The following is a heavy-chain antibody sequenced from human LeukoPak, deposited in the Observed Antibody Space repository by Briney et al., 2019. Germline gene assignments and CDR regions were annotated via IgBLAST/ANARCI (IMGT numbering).Heavy chain of an antibody. D-gene: IGHD3-10*01. CDR3: ARDSGYYGSGSYYWLDY. J-gene: IGHJ4*02. V-gene: IGHV3-48*01. Sequence: PGGSLRLSCAASAFSFSGYSMNWVRQAPGKGLEWVSYISRSSSTIYYADSVKGRFTISRDNAKNSLYLQMNSLRAEDTAVYYCARDSGYYGSGSYYWLDYWGQGILLTVSS. CDR2: ISRSSSTI. CDR1: AFSFSGYS.